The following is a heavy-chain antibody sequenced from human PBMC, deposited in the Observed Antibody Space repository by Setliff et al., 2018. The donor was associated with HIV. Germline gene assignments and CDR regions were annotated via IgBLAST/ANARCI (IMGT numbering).Heavy chain of an antibody. D-gene: IGHD3-22*01. V-gene: IGHV3-30*04. CDR3: AREIVTLYTGGHYLYGIDV. CDR1: GFTFSSYA. J-gene: IGHJ6*02. Sequence: GGSLRLSCAASGFTFSSYAMHWVRQAPGKGLEWVAVISYDGINKYYADSVKGRFTISRDNAKNSLYLQMNSLRAEDTAVYYCAREIVTLYTGGHYLYGIDVWGQGTAVTVSS. CDR2: ISYDGINK.